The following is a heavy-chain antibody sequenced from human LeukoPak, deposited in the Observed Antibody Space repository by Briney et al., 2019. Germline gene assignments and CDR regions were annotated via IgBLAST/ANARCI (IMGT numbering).Heavy chain of an antibody. CDR1: GGTFSSYA. V-gene: IGHV1-69*13. CDR2: IIPIFGTA. J-gene: IGHJ4*02. Sequence: SVNVSCKASGGTFSSYAISWVRQAPGQGLEWMGGIIPIFGTANYAQKFQGRVTITADESTSTAYMELSSLRSQDTAVYYCARVVRGVQSRYYFDYWGQGTLVTVSS. D-gene: IGHD3-10*01. CDR3: ARVVRGVQSRYYFDY.